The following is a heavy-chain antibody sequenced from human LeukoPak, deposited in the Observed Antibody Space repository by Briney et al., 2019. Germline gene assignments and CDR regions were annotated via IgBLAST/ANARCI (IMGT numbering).Heavy chain of an antibody. CDR3: ARDGSGWSSDY. D-gene: IGHD6-19*01. J-gene: IGHJ4*02. Sequence: PGRSLRLSCVGSGFEESGFNFRNSGMHWVRQAPGKGLEWVAVMWNDGITGEYADSVRGRFSVSRDNSKKTVYLQMDSLRVDDTSVYYCARDGSGWSSDYWGQGTLVTVSS. CDR1: GFEESGFNFRNSG. V-gene: IGHV3-33*01. CDR2: MWNDGITG.